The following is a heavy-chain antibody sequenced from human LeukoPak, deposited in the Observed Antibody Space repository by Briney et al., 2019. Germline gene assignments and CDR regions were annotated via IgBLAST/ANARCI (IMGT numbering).Heavy chain of an antibody. CDR1: GGSFSGYY. J-gene: IGHJ4*02. Sequence: PSETLSLTCAVYGGSFSGYYWSWIRQPPGKGLEWIGEINHSGSTNYNPSLKSRVTISVDRSKNQFSLKLSSVTAADTAVYYCARGQDESYGSSYYFDYWGQGTLVTVSS. D-gene: IGHD4-17*01. CDR2: INHSGST. V-gene: IGHV4-34*01. CDR3: ARGQDESYGSSYYFDY.